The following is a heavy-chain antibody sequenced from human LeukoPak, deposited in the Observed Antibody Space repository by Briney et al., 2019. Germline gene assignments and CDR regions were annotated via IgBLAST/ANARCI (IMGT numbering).Heavy chain of an antibody. CDR1: GYTFTDYY. D-gene: IGHD3-16*01. V-gene: IGHV1-69-2*01. CDR2: VDPEDGET. CDR3: ARDRGGSGRYFDY. J-gene: IGHJ4*02. Sequence: ASVKVSCKVSGYTFTDYYMHWVQQAPGKGLEWMGLVDPEDGETIYAEKFQGRVTITADTSTDTAYMELSSLRSDDTAVYYCARDRGGSGRYFDYWGQGTLVTVSS.